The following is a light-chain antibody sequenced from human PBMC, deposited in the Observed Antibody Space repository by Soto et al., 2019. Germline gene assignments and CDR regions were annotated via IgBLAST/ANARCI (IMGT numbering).Light chain of an antibody. CDR1: QRVSSNY. CDR2: GAF. J-gene: IGKJ1*01. CDR3: QQYGSSPRT. Sequence: EIVWPHSPGTRSLSPGKKATFSCRASQRVSSNYLAWYQQKPGQAPRLLIYGAFKRATGIPDSFSGSGSGTDFTLTISRMEPEDFAVYCCQQYGSSPRTFGQGTKVEIK. V-gene: IGKV3-20*01.